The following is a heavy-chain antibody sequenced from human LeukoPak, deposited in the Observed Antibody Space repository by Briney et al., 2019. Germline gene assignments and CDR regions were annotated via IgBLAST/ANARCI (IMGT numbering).Heavy chain of an antibody. CDR3: AGEPLYYYGMDV. CDR1: GYSFTSYW. J-gene: IGHJ6*04. Sequence: GESLRISCKGPGYSFTSYWISWVRQMPGKGLEWMGRIDPSDSYTNYSPSFQGHVTISADKSISTAYLQWSGLKASDTAMYYCAGEPLYYYGMDVWGKGTTVTVSS. CDR2: IDPSDSYT. D-gene: IGHD3-10*01. V-gene: IGHV5-10-1*01.